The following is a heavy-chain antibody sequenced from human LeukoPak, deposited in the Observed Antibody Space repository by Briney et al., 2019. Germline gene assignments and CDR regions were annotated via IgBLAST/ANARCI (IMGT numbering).Heavy chain of an antibody. Sequence: SETLSLTCTVSGGSISSSSYYWGWIRQPPGKGLEWIGSIYYSGSTYYNPSLKSRVTVSVDTSKNQFSLKLRSVTAADTAVYYCAMYYYDSSGYYYYAFDIWGQGTMVTVSS. D-gene: IGHD3-22*01. CDR1: GGSISSSSYY. CDR3: AMYYYDSSGYYYYAFDI. CDR2: IYYSGST. J-gene: IGHJ3*02. V-gene: IGHV4-39*07.